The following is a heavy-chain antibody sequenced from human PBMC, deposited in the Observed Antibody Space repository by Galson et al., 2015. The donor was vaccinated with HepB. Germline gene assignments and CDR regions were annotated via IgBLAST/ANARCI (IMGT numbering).Heavy chain of an antibody. CDR2: FDPEDGET. Sequence: SVKVSCKVSGYTLTELSMHWVRQAPGKGLEWMGGFDPEDGETIYAQKFQGRVTMTEDTSTDTAYMELSSLRSEDTAVYYCATDPSSVNSYGFNYWGQGTLVTVSS. V-gene: IGHV1-24*01. CDR3: ATDPSSVNSYGFNY. CDR1: GYTLTELS. J-gene: IGHJ4*02. D-gene: IGHD5-18*01.